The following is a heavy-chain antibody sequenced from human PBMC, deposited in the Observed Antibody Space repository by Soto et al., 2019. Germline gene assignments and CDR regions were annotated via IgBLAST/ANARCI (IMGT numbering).Heavy chain of an antibody. CDR3: ARGPGYYYYYGMDV. CDR1: GGSFSGYY. CDR2: INHSGST. J-gene: IGHJ6*02. V-gene: IGHV4-34*01. Sequence: QVQLQQWGAGLLKPSETLSLTCAVYGGSFSGYYWSWIRQPPGKGLEWIGEINHSGSTNYNPSLKSRVTXXVXTXXNQFSLKLSSVTAADTAVYYCARGPGYYYYYGMDVWGQGTTVTVSS.